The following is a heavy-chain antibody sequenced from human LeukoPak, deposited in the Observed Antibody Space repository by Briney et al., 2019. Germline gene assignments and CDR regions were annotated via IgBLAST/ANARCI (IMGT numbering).Heavy chain of an antibody. V-gene: IGHV4-38-2*01. J-gene: IGHJ4*02. CDR2: IYHSGST. Sequence: PSETLSLTCAVSGYSISSGYYWGWIRQPPGKGLEWIGSIYHSGSTYYNPSLESRVTISVDTSKNQFSLKLSSVTAADTAVYYCARGPYSYGYWDYWGQGTLVTGPS. CDR1: GYSISSGYY. D-gene: IGHD5-18*01. CDR3: ARGPYSYGYWDY.